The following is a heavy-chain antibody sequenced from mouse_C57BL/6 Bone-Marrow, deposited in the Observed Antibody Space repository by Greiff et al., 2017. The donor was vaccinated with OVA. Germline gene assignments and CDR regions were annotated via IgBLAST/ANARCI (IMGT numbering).Heavy chain of an antibody. CDR2: INYDGSST. D-gene: IGHD2-2*01. CDR3: ARNYGYVLWYFDV. V-gene: IGHV5-16*01. J-gene: IGHJ1*03. Sequence: EVKLVESEGGLVRPGSSMKLSCTASGFTFSDYYMAWVRQVPEKGLEWVANINYDGSSTYYLDSLKSRFIISRDNAKNILYLQMSSLKSGDTATYYCARNYGYVLWYFDVWGTGTTVTVSS. CDR1: GFTFSDYY.